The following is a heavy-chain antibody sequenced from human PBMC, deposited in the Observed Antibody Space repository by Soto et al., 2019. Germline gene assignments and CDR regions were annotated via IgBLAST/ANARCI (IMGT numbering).Heavy chain of an antibody. D-gene: IGHD1-1*01. CDR3: ARGSGIVALPGELEDVNYDY. CDR2: INESGST. V-gene: IGHV4-34*01. Sequence: QVQLQQWGAGLVKPSETLSLSCAVYGQSFSGHSWAWIRQPPGKGLEWIGEINESGSTYYNPSLKSRVTMSTDTSKDQFPLKLSSGSAADTAAYFCARGSGIVALPGELEDVNYDYWGQGTLVNVSS. J-gene: IGHJ4*02. CDR1: GQSFSGHS.